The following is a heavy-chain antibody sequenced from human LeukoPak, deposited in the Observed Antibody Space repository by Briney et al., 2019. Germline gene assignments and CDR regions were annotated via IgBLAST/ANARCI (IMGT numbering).Heavy chain of an antibody. V-gene: IGHV1-46*01. CDR2: INPIGSAT. Sequence: ASVKVSCKTSGYTFTSYHIHWVRQAPGQGLEWMGIINPIGSATSYTQKFQGRVTMTTDTSTSTVYMELSSLRSEDTAVYYCARDTTRAGSYYGYWGQGTLVTVSS. CDR1: GYTFTSYH. CDR3: ARDTTRAGSYYGY. D-gene: IGHD3-10*01. J-gene: IGHJ4*02.